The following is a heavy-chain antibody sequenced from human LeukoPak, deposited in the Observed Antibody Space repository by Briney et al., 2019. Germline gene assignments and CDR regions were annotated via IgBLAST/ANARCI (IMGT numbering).Heavy chain of an antibody. J-gene: IGHJ5*02. CDR2: ISGYNGDT. CDR3: ARRPGYDRRLSSLDL. CDR1: GYTFTGYG. D-gene: IGHD5-12*01. V-gene: IGHV1-18*01. Sequence: GASVKVSCKTFGYTFTGYGLSWVRQAPGQGLEWMAWISGYNGDTRYAQKFQGRVTLTIDTPTTTAYMELRSLTSDDTAIYYCARRPGYDRRLSSLDLWGQGTLVTVSS.